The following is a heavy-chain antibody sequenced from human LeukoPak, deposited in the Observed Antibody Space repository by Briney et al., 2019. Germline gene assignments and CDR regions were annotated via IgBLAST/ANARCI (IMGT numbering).Heavy chain of an antibody. D-gene: IGHD2-2*01. CDR3: ARVRGYCSSAICYRYYFDY. J-gene: IGHJ4*02. Sequence: PSETLSLTCTVSGSSISSGYYWRWIRQPPGKGLEWIGTIYHSGSTYYNPSLKSRVTISVDTSKNQFSLKLTSVTAADTAVYYCARVRGYCSSAICYRYYFDYWGQGTLVTVSS. CDR1: GSSISSGYY. CDR2: IYHSGST. V-gene: IGHV4-38-2*02.